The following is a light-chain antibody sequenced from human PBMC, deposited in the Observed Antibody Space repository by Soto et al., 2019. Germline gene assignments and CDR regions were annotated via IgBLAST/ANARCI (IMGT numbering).Light chain of an antibody. V-gene: IGLV4-69*01. CDR3: QTWGTGIQGV. J-gene: IGLJ3*02. CDR1: SGHSSNA. CDR2: LKSDGSH. Sequence: QSVLTQSPSASASLGASVKLTCTLSSGHSSNAIAWHQQRPQQGPRYLMKLKSDGSHTTGDGIPDRFSGSSSGTERHLTIASLHSEDEADYYCQTWGTGIQGVFGGGTKLTVL.